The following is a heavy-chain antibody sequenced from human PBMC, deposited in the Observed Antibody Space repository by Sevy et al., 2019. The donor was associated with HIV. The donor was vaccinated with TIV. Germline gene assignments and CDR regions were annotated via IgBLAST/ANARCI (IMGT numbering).Heavy chain of an antibody. CDR3: ARSGPYEYFDY. V-gene: IGHV3-7*03. D-gene: IGHD3-10*01. Sequence: GGSLRLSCAASGFTFSSYWMSWVRQAPGKGLEWVANIKQDGSEKYYVDSVKGQFTISRDNAKNSLYLQMNSLRAEDTAVYYCARSGPYEYFDYWGQGTLVTVSS. CDR1: GFTFSSYW. CDR2: IKQDGSEK. J-gene: IGHJ4*02.